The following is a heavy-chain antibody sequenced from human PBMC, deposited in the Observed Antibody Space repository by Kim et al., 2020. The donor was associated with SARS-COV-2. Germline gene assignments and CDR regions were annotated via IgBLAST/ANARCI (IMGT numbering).Heavy chain of an antibody. CDR1: GFTFSSYG. Sequence: GGSLRLSCAASGFTFSSYGMHWVRQDPGKGLEWVAVISYDGSNKYYADSVKGRFTISRDNSKNTLYLQMNSLRAEDTAVYYCAKEEGSGYSSGWTYYYYGMDVWGQGTTVTVSS. CDR2: ISYDGSNK. D-gene: IGHD6-19*01. V-gene: IGHV3-30*18. J-gene: IGHJ6*02. CDR3: AKEEGSGYSSGWTYYYYGMDV.